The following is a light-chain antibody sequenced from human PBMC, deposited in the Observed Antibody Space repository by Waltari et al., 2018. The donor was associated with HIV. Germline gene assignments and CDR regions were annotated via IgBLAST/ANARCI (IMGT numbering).Light chain of an antibody. Sequence: QSALTQPRSVSGSPGQSVTISCTGTSRDGGSYNYVYWYQLRPGTAPNLLLFDISKRPSGVPYRFSGSVSGSTASLTISGLQADDAADYYCCSYAGSFTLIFGGGTTLTVL. CDR3: CSYAGSFTLI. V-gene: IGLV2-11*01. CDR1: SRDGGSYNY. J-gene: IGLJ2*01. CDR2: DIS.